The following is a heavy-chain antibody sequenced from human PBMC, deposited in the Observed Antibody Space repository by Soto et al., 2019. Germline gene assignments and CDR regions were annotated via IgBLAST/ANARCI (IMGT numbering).Heavy chain of an antibody. Sequence: SETLSLTCTVSGGSISNYYWNWIRQSPGKGLEWIGYIYSSGSTHYNPSLQNRVTISIDTSKNQVSLKVNSVTAADTAVYYCGRDYPHSYGVYYFDYWGKGTPVPVSS. D-gene: IGHD5-18*01. CDR3: GRDYPHSYGVYYFDY. CDR1: GGSISNYY. V-gene: IGHV4-59*01. CDR2: IYSSGST. J-gene: IGHJ4*02.